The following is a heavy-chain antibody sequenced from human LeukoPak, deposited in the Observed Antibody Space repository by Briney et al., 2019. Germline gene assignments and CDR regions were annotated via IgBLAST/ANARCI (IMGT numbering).Heavy chain of an antibody. J-gene: IGHJ4*02. D-gene: IGHD1-26*01. CDR3: ARQPSGSYGGGFDY. CDR2: INHSGST. Sequence: PSETLSLTCAVYGGSFSGYYWSWIRQPPGKGLEWIGEINHSGSTNYNPSLKSRVTISVDTSKDQFSLKLSSETAADTAVYYCARQPSGSYGGGFDYWGQGTLVTVSS. V-gene: IGHV4-34*01. CDR1: GGSFSGYY.